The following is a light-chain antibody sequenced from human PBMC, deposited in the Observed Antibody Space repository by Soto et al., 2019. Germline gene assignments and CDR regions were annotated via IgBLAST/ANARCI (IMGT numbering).Light chain of an antibody. CDR1: QSVRNNY. V-gene: IGKV3-20*01. CDR2: GAS. Sequence: ETELTLYAGNLSLSGRERATLSCRTSQSVRNNYLAWYQQKPGQAPRLLISGASSRAAGIPDRFSGSGSETDFTLAISTLEPEDFALYFCQQYGNPRITFGQGTRLEI. J-gene: IGKJ5*01. CDR3: QQYGNPRIT.